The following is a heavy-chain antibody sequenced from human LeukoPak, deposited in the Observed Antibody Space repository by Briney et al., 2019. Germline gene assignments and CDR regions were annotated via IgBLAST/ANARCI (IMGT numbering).Heavy chain of an antibody. V-gene: IGHV4-59*08. CDR1: GGSISSYY. D-gene: IGHD3-22*01. CDR3: ARLHWYYYGSSGHYQGWFDP. Sequence: SETLSLTCTVSGGSISSYYWSWIRQPPGKGLEWIGYIYYSGSTNYNPSLKSRVTISVDTSKSQFSLKLSSVTAADTAVYYCARLHWYYYGSSGHYQGWFDPWGQGTLVTVSS. J-gene: IGHJ5*02. CDR2: IYYSGST.